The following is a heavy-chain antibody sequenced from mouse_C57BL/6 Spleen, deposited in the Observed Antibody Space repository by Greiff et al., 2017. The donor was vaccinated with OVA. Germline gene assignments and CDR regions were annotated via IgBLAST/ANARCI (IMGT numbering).Heavy chain of an antibody. J-gene: IGHJ2*01. CDR1: GYAFSSYW. V-gene: IGHV1-80*01. CDR2: IYPGDGDT. D-gene: IGHD1-1*01. Sequence: VQLQQSGAELVKPGASVKISCKASGYAFSSYWMNWVKQRPGKGLEWIGQIYPGDGDTNYNGKFKGKATLTADKSSSTAYMQLSSLTSEDSAVYFCARKEITTVVFDYWGQGTTLTVSS. CDR3: ARKEITTVVFDY.